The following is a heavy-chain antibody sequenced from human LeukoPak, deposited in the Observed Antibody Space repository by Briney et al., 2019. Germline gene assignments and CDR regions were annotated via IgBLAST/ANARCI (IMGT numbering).Heavy chain of an antibody. CDR3: STLTSRGLSDS. Sequence: PGGSLRLSCAASGFTFTNAWMNWVRQAPGKGLGWVGRIKSKADGETIDYAAPVKGRFTFSRDDSKNMLYLQMNSLKSEDTAVYYCSTLTSRGLSDSWGQGTLVTVSS. D-gene: IGHD1-20*01. J-gene: IGHJ4*02. CDR2: IKSKADGETI. CDR1: GFTFTNAW. V-gene: IGHV3-15*07.